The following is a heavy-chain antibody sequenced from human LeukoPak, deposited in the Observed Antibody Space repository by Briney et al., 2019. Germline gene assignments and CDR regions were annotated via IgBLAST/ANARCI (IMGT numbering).Heavy chain of an antibody. J-gene: IGHJ4*02. D-gene: IGHD6-13*01. Sequence: SETLSLTCAVYGGSFSGYYWSCIRQPPGKGLEWIGEINHSGSTNYNPSLKSRVTISVDTSKNQFSLKLSSVTAADTAVYYCARGLRRGRGIAAAGAAFDYWGQGTLVTVSS. CDR1: GGSFSGYY. V-gene: IGHV4-34*01. CDR3: ARGLRRGRGIAAAGAAFDY. CDR2: INHSGST.